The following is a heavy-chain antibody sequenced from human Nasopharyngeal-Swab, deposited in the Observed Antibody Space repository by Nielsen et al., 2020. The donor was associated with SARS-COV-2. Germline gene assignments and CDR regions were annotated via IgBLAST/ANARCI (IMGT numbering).Heavy chain of an antibody. Sequence: GESLKISCAASGFTFSGSAMHWVRQASGKGLEWVGRIRSKANSYATAYAASVKGRFTISRDDSKNTAYLQMNSLKTEDTAVYYCTTSYKLGSCSGDSCYRDYWGQGTLVTVSS. CDR1: GFTFSGSA. CDR3: TTSYKLGSCSGDSCYRDY. CDR2: IRSKANSYAT. D-gene: IGHD2-15*01. J-gene: IGHJ4*02. V-gene: IGHV3-73*01.